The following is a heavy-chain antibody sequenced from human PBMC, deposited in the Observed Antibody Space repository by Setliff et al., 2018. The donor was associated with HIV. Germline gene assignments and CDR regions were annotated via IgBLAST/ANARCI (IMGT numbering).Heavy chain of an antibody. Sequence: GGSLRLSCGASGFTFSRYWMHWVRQTPGKGLVWVSRISSDGSSTSYADSVKGRFTISRDNAKNTLYLQMNSLRAEDTAVYYCAGDDRIHQWFGPDYWGQGTLVTVSS. V-gene: IGHV3-74*01. CDR3: AGDDRIHQWFGPDY. J-gene: IGHJ4*02. D-gene: IGHD5-18*01. CDR1: GFTFSRYW. CDR2: ISSDGSST.